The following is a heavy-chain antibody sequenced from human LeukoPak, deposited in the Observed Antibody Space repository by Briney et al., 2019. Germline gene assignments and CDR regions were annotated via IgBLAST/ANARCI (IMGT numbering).Heavy chain of an antibody. CDR3: AKSDSGSYLNYYYYYYMDV. J-gene: IGHJ6*03. CDR1: GFTFSSYG. CDR2: IWYDGSKK. Sequence: GGSLRLSCAASGFTFSSYGIHWVRQAPGKGLEWVAFIWYDGSKKYYTDSVRGRFTISRDNSKSTLYLQMNSLRVEDTAVYYCAKSDSGSYLNYYYYYYMDVWGRGTTVTVSS. D-gene: IGHD1-26*01. V-gene: IGHV3-30*02.